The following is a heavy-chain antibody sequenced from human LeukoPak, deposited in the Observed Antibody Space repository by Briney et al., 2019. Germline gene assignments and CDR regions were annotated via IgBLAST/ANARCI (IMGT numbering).Heavy chain of an antibody. V-gene: IGHV3-74*01. J-gene: IGHJ4*02. CDR2: INTDGSST. Sequence: GGSLRLSCAASGFTFSSYWMHWVRQAPGKGLVWVSRINTDGSSTSYADSVKGRFTISRDNAKNTLYLQMNSLRAEDTAVYYCARVPRSAVVDYWGQGTLVTVSS. D-gene: IGHD6-25*01. CDR3: ARVPRSAVVDY. CDR1: GFTFSSYW.